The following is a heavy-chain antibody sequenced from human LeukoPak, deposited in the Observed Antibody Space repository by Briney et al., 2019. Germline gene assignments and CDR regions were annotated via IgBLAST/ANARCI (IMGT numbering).Heavy chain of an antibody. J-gene: IGHJ6*02. D-gene: IGHD4-17*01. Sequence: SETLSLTCAVSGGSITSGGYYWSWVRQHPGKGLEWIGCIDDSGSTYYNPSLKSRITISVDTSKNQFSLKLISVIAADTAMYYCARLGYGDYSHYHYGMDVWGQGTTVTVSS. CDR2: IDDSGST. V-gene: IGHV4-31*11. CDR1: GGSITSGGYY. CDR3: ARLGYGDYSHYHYGMDV.